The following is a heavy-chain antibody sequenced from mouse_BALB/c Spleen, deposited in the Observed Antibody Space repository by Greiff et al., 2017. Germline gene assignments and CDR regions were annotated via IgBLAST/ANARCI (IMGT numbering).Heavy chain of an antibody. CDR1: GYTFTSYW. CDR2: IYPGDGDT. Sequence: VQLQQSGAELARPGASVKLSCKASGYTFTSYWMQWVKQRPGQGLEWIGAIYPGDGDTRYTQKFKRKATLTADKSSSTAYMQLSSLASEDSAVYYCASDRYDVAMDYWGQGTSVTVSS. CDR3: ASDRYDVAMDY. D-gene: IGHD2-14*01. J-gene: IGHJ4*01. V-gene: IGHV1-87*01.